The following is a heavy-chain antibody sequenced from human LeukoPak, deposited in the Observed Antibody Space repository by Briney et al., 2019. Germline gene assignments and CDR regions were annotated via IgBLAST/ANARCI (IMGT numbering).Heavy chain of an antibody. CDR3: ARDRGYSGYDV. D-gene: IGHD5-12*01. Sequence: ASVRVSCKASAYTFTGYYMHWVRQDPGQGLEWLGWISPNTGGTHYAQNFQDRVTMTRDTSISTAYMDLRRLRSDDTAVYYCARDRGYSGYDVWGQGTLVTVSS. J-gene: IGHJ4*02. V-gene: IGHV1-2*02. CDR1: AYTFTGYY. CDR2: ISPNTGGT.